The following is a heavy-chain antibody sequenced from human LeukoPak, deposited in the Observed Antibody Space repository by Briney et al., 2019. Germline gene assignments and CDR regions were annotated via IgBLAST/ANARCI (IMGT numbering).Heavy chain of an antibody. CDR1: GRSISSYY. V-gene: IGHV4-4*07. CDR3: ARVGKIAAAGHQYFDY. Sequence: SETLSLTCTVSGRSISSYYWSWIRQPAGKGLEWIGRIYTSGSTNYNPSLKSRVTMSVDTSKNQFSLKLSSVTAADTAVYYCARVGKIAAAGHQYFDYWGQGTLVTVS. J-gene: IGHJ4*02. D-gene: IGHD6-13*01. CDR2: IYTSGST.